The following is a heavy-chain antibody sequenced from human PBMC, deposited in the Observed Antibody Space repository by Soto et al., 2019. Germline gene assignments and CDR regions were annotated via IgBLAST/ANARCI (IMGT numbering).Heavy chain of an antibody. CDR2: IIPVLDIA. CDR1: GGTFSSYT. Sequence: QVQLVQSGAEVKKPGSSVKVSCKTSGGTFSSYTITWVRQAPGQGLEWMGRIIPVLDIANYAQKFQGRVTITADNSTSTAYMELSGLRSEDTAIYYCAEGPLGDFEYWGQGTLVTVSS. CDR3: AEGPLGDFEY. J-gene: IGHJ4*02. D-gene: IGHD1-26*01. V-gene: IGHV1-69*02.